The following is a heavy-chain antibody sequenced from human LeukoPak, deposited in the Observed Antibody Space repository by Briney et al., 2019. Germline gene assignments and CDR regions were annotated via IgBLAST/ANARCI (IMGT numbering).Heavy chain of an antibody. CDR2: IYTSGST. CDR3: ARPLLDRCLQPHYFDY. J-gene: IGHJ4*02. CDR1: GRLISRLY. Sequence: SETLSLMCTLWGRLISRLYWIWIRQPAGKGLEWIGRIYTSGSTNYNPSLKSRVTISVDTSKNQVSLKLSTVTAADTAVYYCARPLLDRCLQPHYFDYWGQGTLVTVSS. V-gene: IGHV4-4*07. D-gene: IGHD2-8*01.